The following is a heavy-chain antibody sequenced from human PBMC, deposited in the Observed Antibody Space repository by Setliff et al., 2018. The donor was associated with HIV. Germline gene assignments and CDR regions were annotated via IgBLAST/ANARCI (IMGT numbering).Heavy chain of an antibody. D-gene: IGHD1-1*01. J-gene: IGHJ4*02. CDR2: INHSGST. V-gene: IGHV4-34*01. CDR3: AMVIGWNDAGDY. CDR1: GGSFSGHY. Sequence: SETLSLTCAVYGGSFSGHYWSWIRQSPGKGPEWIGEINHSGSTNYNPSLKSRVTIAVDTSKNQFSLKLSFVTAADTAVYYCAMVIGWNDAGDYWGRGTLVTVSS.